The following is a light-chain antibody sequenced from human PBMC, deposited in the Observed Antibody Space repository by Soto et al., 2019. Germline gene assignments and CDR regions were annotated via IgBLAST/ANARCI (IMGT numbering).Light chain of an antibody. CDR2: DAS. Sequence: DIQMTQSPSSLSASVGDRVTITCRASQGISNSLAWYQQEPGKVPKILIYDASTLQSGVSSRFSGSGSGTDFTLTISSLQPEDVATYYCQKYDSAPEAFGQGTKVEIK. CDR3: QKYDSAPEA. J-gene: IGKJ1*01. CDR1: QGISNS. V-gene: IGKV1-27*01.